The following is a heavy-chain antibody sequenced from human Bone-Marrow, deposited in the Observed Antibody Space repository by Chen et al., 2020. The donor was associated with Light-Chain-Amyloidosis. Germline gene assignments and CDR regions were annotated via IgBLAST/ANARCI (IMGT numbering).Heavy chain of an antibody. J-gene: IGHJ4*02. Sequence: QVQLVQSGAEVKKPGASVKVSCNASGYTFTSYYMHWVRQAPGQGLEWMGIINPSGGSTSYAQKFQGRVTMTRDTSTSTVYMELSSLRSEDTAVYYCARGGGSTIRRGGPDYWGQGTLVTVSS. CDR1: GYTFTSYY. V-gene: IGHV1-46*01. CDR2: INPSGGST. D-gene: IGHD5-12*01. CDR3: ARGGGSTIRRGGPDY.